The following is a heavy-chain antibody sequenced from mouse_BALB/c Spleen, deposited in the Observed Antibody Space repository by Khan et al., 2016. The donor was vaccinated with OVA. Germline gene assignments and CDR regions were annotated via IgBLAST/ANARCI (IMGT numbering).Heavy chain of an antibody. D-gene: IGHD3-1*01. Sequence: EVQLQESGPGLVKPSQTVSLTCTVTGISITTGNYRWSWIRQFPGNKLEWIGYIYYSGTITYNPSLTSRTTITRDTSKNQFFLEMNSLTAEDRARYYCAQDSSGFFAYWGQGTLVTVSA. CDR1: GISITTGNYR. CDR3: AQDSSGFFAY. CDR2: IYYSGTI. J-gene: IGHJ3*01. V-gene: IGHV3-5*02.